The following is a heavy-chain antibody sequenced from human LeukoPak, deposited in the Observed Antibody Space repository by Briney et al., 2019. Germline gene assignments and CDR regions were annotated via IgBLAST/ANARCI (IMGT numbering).Heavy chain of an antibody. Sequence: SETLSLTCTVSGGSISSYYWSWIRQPPGKGLEWIGYIYYSGSTNYNPSLKSRVTISVDTSKNQFSLKLSSVTAADTAVYYCASLSMTFYYYYYGMDVWGQGTTVTVSS. CDR3: ASLSMTFYYYYYGMDV. J-gene: IGHJ6*02. CDR2: IYYSGST. V-gene: IGHV4-59*08. CDR1: GGSISSYY. D-gene: IGHD2/OR15-2a*01.